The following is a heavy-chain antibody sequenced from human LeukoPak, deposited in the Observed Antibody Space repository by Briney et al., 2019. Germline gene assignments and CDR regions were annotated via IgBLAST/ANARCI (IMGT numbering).Heavy chain of an antibody. J-gene: IGHJ4*02. CDR2: ISDTGDKT. V-gene: IGHV3-23*01. Sequence: GGSLRLSCSASGFTLRSYAMGWVRQAPGKGLEWVSAISDTGDKTYYAGSVKGRFTIFRDNSRNTLYLQMSRLRAEDTALFYCAKMTDSTPYSSGTFDSWGQGTLVTVSS. CDR3: AKMTDSTPYSSGTFDS. D-gene: IGHD3-10*01. CDR1: GFTLRSYA.